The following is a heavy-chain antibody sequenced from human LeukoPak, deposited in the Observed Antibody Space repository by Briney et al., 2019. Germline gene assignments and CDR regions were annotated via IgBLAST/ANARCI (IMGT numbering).Heavy chain of an antibody. D-gene: IGHD1-14*01. J-gene: IGHJ3*01. CDR3: ARSNPNRNALDL. CDR1: GFTLNSYL. Sequence: GGSLRLSCAASGFTLNSYLMSWVRQAPGRGLEWVANIKKDGSEESYLDSVKGRFTVSRDNAKNSLFLQMNSPRGEDTAVYYCARSNPNRNALDLWGQGTMVTISS. CDR2: IKKDGSEE. V-gene: IGHV3-7*01.